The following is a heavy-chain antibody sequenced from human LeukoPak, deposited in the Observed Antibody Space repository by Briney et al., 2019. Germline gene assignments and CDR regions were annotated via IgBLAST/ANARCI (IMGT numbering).Heavy chain of an antibody. CDR1: GYTFTGYY. D-gene: IGHD2-15*01. CDR3: ASFKYCSGGSCYYYYGMDV. J-gene: IGHJ6*02. CDR2: INPNSGGT. Sequence: ASVKVSCKASGYTFTGYYMHWVRQAPGQGLGWMGWINPNSGGTNYTQKFQGRVTMTRDTSISTAYMELSRLRSDDTAVYYCASFKYCSGGSCYYYYGMDVWGQGTTVTVSS. V-gene: IGHV1-2*02.